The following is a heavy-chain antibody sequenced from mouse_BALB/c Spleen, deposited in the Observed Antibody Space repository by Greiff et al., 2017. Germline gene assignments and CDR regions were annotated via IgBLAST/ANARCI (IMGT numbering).Heavy chain of an antibody. CDR1: GYSITSDYA. Sequence: EVKLVESGPGLVKPSQSLSLTCTVTGYSITSDYAWNWIRQFPGNKLEWMGYISYSGSTSYNPSLKSRISITRDTSKNQFFLQLNSVTTEDTATYYCGAWFAYWGQGTLVTVSA. CDR2: ISYSGST. CDR3: GAWFAY. J-gene: IGHJ3*01. V-gene: IGHV3-2*02.